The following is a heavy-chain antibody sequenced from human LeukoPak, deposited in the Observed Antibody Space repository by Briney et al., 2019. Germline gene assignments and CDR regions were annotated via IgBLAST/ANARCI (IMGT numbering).Heavy chain of an antibody. J-gene: IGHJ4*02. CDR1: GGSISSSSYY. V-gene: IGHV4-39*07. D-gene: IGHD3-10*01. CDR2: INHSGST. CDR3: ARGLSTMVRGVRFDY. Sequence: SETLSLTCTVSGGSISSSSYYWGWIRQPPGKGLEWIGEINHSGSTNYNPSLKSRVTISVDTSKNQFSLKLSSVTAADTAVYYCARGLSTMVRGVRFDYWGQETLVTVSS.